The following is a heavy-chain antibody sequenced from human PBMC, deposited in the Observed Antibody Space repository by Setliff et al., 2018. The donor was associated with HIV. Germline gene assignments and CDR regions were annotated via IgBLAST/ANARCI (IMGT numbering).Heavy chain of an antibody. D-gene: IGHD3-10*01. CDR2: MNRDGSEK. Sequence: GGSLTLSCATSGFTFSSSWMTWVRQAPGSGLEYVAGMNRDGSEKGYADSVKGRFSISRDNAKNPLYLQMSSLRTEDTAVYFCARDPAFGAFDIWGQGTMVTVSS. J-gene: IGHJ3*02. CDR1: GFTFSSSW. V-gene: IGHV3-7*03. CDR3: ARDPAFGAFDI.